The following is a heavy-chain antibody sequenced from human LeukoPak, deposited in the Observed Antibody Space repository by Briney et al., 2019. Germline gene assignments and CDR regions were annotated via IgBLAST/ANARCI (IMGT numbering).Heavy chain of an antibody. Sequence: SETLSLTCTVSGGSISSSSYYWGWIRQPPGKGLEWIGSIYYSGSTYYNPSLKSRVTISVDTSKNQFSLKLSSVTAADTAVYYCARSFSTILGVVITKGFDYWGQGTLVTVSS. CDR3: ARSFSTILGVVITKGFDY. D-gene: IGHD3-3*01. CDR1: GGSISSSSYY. V-gene: IGHV4-39*07. CDR2: IYYSGST. J-gene: IGHJ4*02.